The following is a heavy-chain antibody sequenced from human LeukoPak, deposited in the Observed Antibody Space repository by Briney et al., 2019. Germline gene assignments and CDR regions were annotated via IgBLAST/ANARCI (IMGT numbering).Heavy chain of an antibody. Sequence: GGSLRLSCAASGFTFSTYAMTWVRQAPGKGLEWASTISGGGGSTYYADSVKGRFTISRDNSKNTLYLQMNSLRAEDTAVFYCAKDYYDSSGYYSTTTQPDYWGQGTLVTVSS. CDR2: ISGGGGST. J-gene: IGHJ4*02. CDR3: AKDYYDSSGYYSTTTQPDY. CDR1: GFTFSTYA. D-gene: IGHD3-22*01. V-gene: IGHV3-23*01.